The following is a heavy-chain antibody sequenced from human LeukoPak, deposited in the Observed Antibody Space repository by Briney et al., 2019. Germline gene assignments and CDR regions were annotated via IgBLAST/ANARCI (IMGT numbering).Heavy chain of an antibody. V-gene: IGHV1-2*02. J-gene: IGHJ5*02. Sequence: ASVKVSCKASGSTFTGYYMHWVRQAPGQGLEWMGWINPNSGGTNYAQKFQGRVTMTRDTSISTAYMELSRLRSDDTAVYYCARDREYSYGYGFDPWGQGTLVTVSS. CDR3: ARDREYSYGYGFDP. CDR2: INPNSGGT. D-gene: IGHD5-18*01. CDR1: GSTFTGYY.